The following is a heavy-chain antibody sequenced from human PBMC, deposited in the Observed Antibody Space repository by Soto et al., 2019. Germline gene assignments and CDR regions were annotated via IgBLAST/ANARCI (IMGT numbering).Heavy chain of an antibody. J-gene: IGHJ1*01. CDR1: GFSLSTSGVG. D-gene: IGHD6-13*01. CDR3: AHLDRWIAAAGQEYFQH. CDR2: IYLNDDK. V-gene: IGHV2-5*01. Sequence: GPTLVNPTQTLTLTCTFSGFSLSTSGVGVGWIRQPPGKALEWLALIYLNDDKRYSPSLKSRLTITKDTSKSQVVLTMTNMDPVDTATYYCAHLDRWIAAAGQEYFQHWGQGTLVTVSS.